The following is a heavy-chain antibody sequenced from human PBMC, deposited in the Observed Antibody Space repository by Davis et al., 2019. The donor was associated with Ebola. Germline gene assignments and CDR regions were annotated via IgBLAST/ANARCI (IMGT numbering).Heavy chain of an antibody. V-gene: IGHV3-23*01. CDR2: INGDGGRT. J-gene: IGHJ6*03. CDR3: AKMGSDHIWGTIFYYYMDV. Sequence: GESLKISCAASGFTFINAWMNWVRQSPGKGLEWVSGINGDGGRTFYADSVKGRFTISRDNSRNTLYLRMDTLRAEDTALYYCAKMGSDHIWGTIFYYYMDVWGKGTTVTVSS. D-gene: IGHD3-16*01. CDR1: GFTFINAW.